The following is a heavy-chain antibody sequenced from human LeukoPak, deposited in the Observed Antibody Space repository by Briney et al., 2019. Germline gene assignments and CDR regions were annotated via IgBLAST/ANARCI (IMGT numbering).Heavy chain of an antibody. J-gene: IGHJ4*02. D-gene: IGHD5-12*01. Sequence: PGGSLRLSCAASGFTVSSNYMSWVRQAPGKGLEWVSVIYAGGSTYYADSVKGRFTISRDNSKHTLYLQMNSLRAEDTAVYYCARGSRYSGYDFLDYWGQGTLVTVSS. V-gene: IGHV3-53*01. CDR1: GFTVSSNY. CDR2: IYAGGST. CDR3: ARGSRYSGYDFLDY.